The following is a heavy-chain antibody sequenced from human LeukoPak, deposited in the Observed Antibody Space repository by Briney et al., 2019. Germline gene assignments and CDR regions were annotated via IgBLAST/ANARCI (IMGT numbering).Heavy chain of an antibody. CDR2: IIPIFGTA. CDR1: GGTFSRYA. D-gene: IGHD2/OR15-2a*01. CDR3: ARLSLSSGYYYYYGMDV. Sequence: ASVKVSCTASGGTFSRYAISWARQAPGQGLEWMGGIIPIFGTANYAQKFQGRVTITADESTSTAYMELSSLRSEDTAVYYCARLSLSSGYYYYYGMDVWGQGTTVTVSS. J-gene: IGHJ6*02. V-gene: IGHV1-69*13.